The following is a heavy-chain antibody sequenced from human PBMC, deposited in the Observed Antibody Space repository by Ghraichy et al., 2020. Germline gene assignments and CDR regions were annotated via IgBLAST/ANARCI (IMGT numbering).Heavy chain of an antibody. D-gene: IGHD1-7*01. V-gene: IGHV3-74*01. Sequence: GALRLSCATSGFTFSTYWIHWVRQTPGKGLVWVSRINTDGSTTNYADSVKGRFTISRDNAKNTLYLQMNSLRAEDTAVYYCATAGNFRFDYWGQGTLVTVSS. CDR2: INTDGSTT. CDR3: ATAGNFRFDY. CDR1: GFTFSTYW. J-gene: IGHJ4*02.